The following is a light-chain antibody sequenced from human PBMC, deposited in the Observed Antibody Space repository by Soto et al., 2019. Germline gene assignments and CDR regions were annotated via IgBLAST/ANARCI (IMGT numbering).Light chain of an antibody. CDR1: QSISSW. J-gene: IGKJ1*01. CDR3: QQYNSFPT. Sequence: DIQMTQSPSTLSASVGDRVTITCRASQSISSWWAWYQQKPGKAPKLLIYKASSLEGGVPSRFSGSGSGTEFTLTISSLQPDDFSTYYCQQYNSFPTFGQGTKVEIK. CDR2: KAS. V-gene: IGKV1-5*03.